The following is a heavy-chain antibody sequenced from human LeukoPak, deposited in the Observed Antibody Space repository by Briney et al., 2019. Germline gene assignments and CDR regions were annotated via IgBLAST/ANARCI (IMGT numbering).Heavy chain of an antibody. CDR1: GVSFTSHS. D-gene: IGHD4-11*01. J-gene: IGHJ4*02. CDR3: AREYDSRARFDS. V-gene: IGHV3-48*01. CDR2: ICYGGGPI. Sequence: PGGSLRLSCVGSGVSFTSHSMNWVRQAPGKGLEWISFICYGGGPIYQADSVKGRLTISRDDAKTSLYLQMNSLRVEDTAIYYCAREYDSRARFDSWGQGTLVTVSS.